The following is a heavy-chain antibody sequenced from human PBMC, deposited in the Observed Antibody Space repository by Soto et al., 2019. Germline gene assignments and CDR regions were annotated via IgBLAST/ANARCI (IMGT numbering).Heavy chain of an antibody. D-gene: IGHD3-22*01. CDR2: ISGYNGNT. Sequence: QVPLVESGAEVKKPGASVKVSCKASGYTFTNYGISWVRQAPGQGLEWMGWISGYNGNTKYAQKFQGRVTMTTDTPTNRAYMDPRSLRSDDTAVYYCARDREYYYDSSGNYYYHYGMDVWGQGTTVTVS. CDR3: ARDREYYYDSSGNYYYHYGMDV. CDR1: GYTFTNYG. V-gene: IGHV1-18*04. J-gene: IGHJ6*02.